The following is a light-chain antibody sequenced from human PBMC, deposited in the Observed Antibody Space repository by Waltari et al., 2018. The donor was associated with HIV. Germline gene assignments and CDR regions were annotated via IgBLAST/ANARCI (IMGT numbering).Light chain of an antibody. CDR3: QQYGGSPPVT. CDR2: AAS. Sequence: EVVLTQSPGTLSLSPGERATLSCRARQRVISTFLACYQQTPGQAPRLLIYAASSRATGIPDRFSGSGSGTDFTLTISRLEPEDFAVYYCQQYGGSPPVTFGQGTRLEIK. CDR1: QRVISTF. V-gene: IGKV3-20*01. J-gene: IGKJ5*01.